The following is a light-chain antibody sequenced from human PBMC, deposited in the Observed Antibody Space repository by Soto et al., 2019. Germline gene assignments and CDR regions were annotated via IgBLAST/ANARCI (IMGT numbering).Light chain of an antibody. CDR2: GAS. Sequence: EILMTQSPATLSVSPGERAILSCRASQSVSSNLAWYQQKPGQAPRLLIYGASTRATGIPDRFSGSESGTDFTLTISSLEPEDFAVYFCQQRSNWPITFGQGTRLEIK. CDR3: QQRSNWPIT. CDR1: QSVSSN. J-gene: IGKJ5*01. V-gene: IGKV3D-15*01.